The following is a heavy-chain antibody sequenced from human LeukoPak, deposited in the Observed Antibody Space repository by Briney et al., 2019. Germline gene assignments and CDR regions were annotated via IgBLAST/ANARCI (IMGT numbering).Heavy chain of an antibody. D-gene: IGHD3-10*01. CDR2: ISAYNGNT. V-gene: IGHV1-18*01. CDR1: GYTFTSYG. Sequence: ASVKVSCKASGYTFTSYGISWVRQAPGQGLEWMGWISAYNGNTNYAQKLQGRVTMTTDTSTSTAYIELSRLRSDDTGVYYCARAGVGSGSPFFDYWGQGTLVTVSS. J-gene: IGHJ4*02. CDR3: ARAGVGSGSPFFDY.